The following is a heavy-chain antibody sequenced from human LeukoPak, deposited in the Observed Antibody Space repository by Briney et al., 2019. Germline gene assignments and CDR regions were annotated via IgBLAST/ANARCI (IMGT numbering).Heavy chain of an antibody. J-gene: IGHJ3*02. CDR3: ARESVDDSDI. Sequence: PGGSLRLSCAASGFTFSSYSMNWVRQAPGKGLEWVSSIGSSSSYIYYADSVKGRFTISRDNAKNSLYLQINSLRAEDTAVYYCARESVDDSDIWGQGTMVTVSS. CDR2: IGSSSSYI. D-gene: IGHD3-3*01. CDR1: GFTFSSYS. V-gene: IGHV3-21*01.